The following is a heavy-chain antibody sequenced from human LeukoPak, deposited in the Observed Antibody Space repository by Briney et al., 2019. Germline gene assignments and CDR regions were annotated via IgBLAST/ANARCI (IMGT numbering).Heavy chain of an antibody. CDR3: VRDRGYCXGXXCXXXXXY. CDR1: GFTFSNYW. J-gene: IGHJ4*02. V-gene: IGHV3-7*01. CDR2: IKEDGGEK. D-gene: IGHD2-15*01. Sequence: GGSLRLSCAASGFTFSNYWMTWVRQAPGKGLEWVAHIKEDGGEKHYVDPVKGRFTISRDNAKNSLYLQMNSLRAEDTAMYYCVRDRGYCXGXXCXXXXXYWGXGTLVTVSS.